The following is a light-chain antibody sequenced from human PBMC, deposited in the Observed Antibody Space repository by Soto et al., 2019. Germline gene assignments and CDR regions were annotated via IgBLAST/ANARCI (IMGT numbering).Light chain of an antibody. CDR2: LNSDGSH. Sequence: QLVLTQSPSASASPGASVKLTCTLSSGHSSYAIAWHQQQPEKGPRYLMKLNSDGSHTKGDGIPDRFSGSSSGAERYLTISRLQSEDEADYYCQTWGTGVVFGGGTKLTVL. V-gene: IGLV4-69*01. J-gene: IGLJ2*01. CDR1: SGHSSYA. CDR3: QTWGTGVV.